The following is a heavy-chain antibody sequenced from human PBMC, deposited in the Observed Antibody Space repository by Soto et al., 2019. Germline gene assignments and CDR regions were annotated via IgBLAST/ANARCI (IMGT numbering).Heavy chain of an antibody. J-gene: IGHJ4*02. V-gene: IGHV3-33*01. CDR1: GFTFSSYG. Sequence: QVQLVESGGGVVQPGRSLRLSCAASGFTFSSYGMHWVRQAPGKGLEWVAVIWYDGSNKYYADSVKGRFTISRDNSKNPLYLQMNSLRAEDTAVYYCASLVVMAPFDYWGQGTLVTVSS. CDR3: ASLVVMAPFDY. CDR2: IWYDGSNK. D-gene: IGHD3-22*01.